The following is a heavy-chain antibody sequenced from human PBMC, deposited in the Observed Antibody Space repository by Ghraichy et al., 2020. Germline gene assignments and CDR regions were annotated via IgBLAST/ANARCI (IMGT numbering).Heavy chain of an antibody. Sequence: SETLSLTCTVSGGSISRYYWSWIRQPPGKGLEWIGYMYYSGIINYNPFLKSRVTISVDTSKNQFSLKLSSVTAADTAVYYCAGGLGTTPAYWGQGTLVTVSS. CDR3: AGGLGTTPAY. D-gene: IGHD3-16*01. CDR1: GGSISRYY. CDR2: MYYSGII. J-gene: IGHJ4*02. V-gene: IGHV4-59*08.